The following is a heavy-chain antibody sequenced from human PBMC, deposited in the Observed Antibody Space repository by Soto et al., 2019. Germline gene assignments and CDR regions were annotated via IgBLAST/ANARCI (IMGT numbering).Heavy chain of an antibody. V-gene: IGHV3-7*01. D-gene: IGHD1-26*01. J-gene: IGHJ4*02. CDR3: AKWGGAGSDC. CDR2: INEDGSEK. Sequence: VSLRLSCAASGFTFSSYYMSWVRQAQGKGLEWVANINEDGSEKYYVDSVKGRFSVSRDNAKSSLYLQMNSLRAEDTAVYYCAKWGGAGSDCWGQGTLVTVSS. CDR1: GFTFSSYY.